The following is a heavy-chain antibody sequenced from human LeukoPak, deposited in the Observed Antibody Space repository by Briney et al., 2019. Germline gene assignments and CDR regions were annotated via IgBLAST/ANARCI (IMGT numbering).Heavy chain of an antibody. CDR1: GFIFSTYA. CDR3: GRVSYYDILWGIVRPNHFDY. D-gene: IGHD3-16*01. Sequence: GGSLRLSCATSGFIFSTYALRWVRQAPGKGLEWVSALSGSGDRTYYAHSVKGRFIISRDFSKSRVYLQMTGLRAGDTAVYYCGRVSYYDILWGIVRPNHFDYWGQGTLVTVSS. J-gene: IGHJ4*02. V-gene: IGHV3-23*01. CDR2: LSGSGDRT.